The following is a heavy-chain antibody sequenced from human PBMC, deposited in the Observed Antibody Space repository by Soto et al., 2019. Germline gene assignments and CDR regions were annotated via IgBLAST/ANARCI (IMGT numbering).Heavy chain of an antibody. CDR1: GGSIRIGGYY. Sequence: SETRSLTCPISGGSIRIGGYYCSCIRHQPGKGLEWIGYLYYSGDTYYTPSLKSRVTISVDTSKNQFSLKLSSVTSADTAVYYCARGWGSGSYYKTFDIWGQGTTVTVSS. D-gene: IGHD1-26*01. J-gene: IGHJ3*02. CDR3: ARGWGSGSYYKTFDI. V-gene: IGHV4-31*03. CDR2: LYYSGDT.